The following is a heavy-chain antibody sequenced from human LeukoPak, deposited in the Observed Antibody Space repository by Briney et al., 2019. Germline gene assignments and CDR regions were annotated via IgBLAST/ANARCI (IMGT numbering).Heavy chain of an antibody. Sequence: PSETLSLTCTVSGDSIRSYYWSWIRQPAGKGLEWIGRIYTSGSTDYNPSLKSRVTMSVDTSKNQFSLKLNSMTAADTAVYYCARGSSSSADDYWGQGTLVTVSS. D-gene: IGHD6-6*01. CDR1: GDSIRSYY. CDR2: IYTSGST. CDR3: ARGSSSSADDY. V-gene: IGHV4-4*07. J-gene: IGHJ4*02.